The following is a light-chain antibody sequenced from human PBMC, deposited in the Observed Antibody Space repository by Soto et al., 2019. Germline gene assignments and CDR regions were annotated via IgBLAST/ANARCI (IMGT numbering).Light chain of an antibody. CDR3: KQSNKSYPT. CDR1: QSVSSY. V-gene: IGKV3-11*01. CDR2: DES. Sequence: EIVLTQSPATLSLSPGERATLSCRASQSVSSYLAWYQQKPGQAPRLLIYDESNRATGIPARFSGSGAGKDFTLTSNSLEHEDVAVCCCKQSNKSYPTFDGETKVQI. J-gene: IGKJ4*01.